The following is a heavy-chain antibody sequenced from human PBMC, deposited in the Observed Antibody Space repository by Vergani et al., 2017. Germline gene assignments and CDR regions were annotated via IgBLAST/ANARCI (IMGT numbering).Heavy chain of an antibody. J-gene: IGHJ4*02. CDR1: GGSFSGYY. Sequence: QVQLQQWGAGLLKPSETLSLTCAVYGGSFSGYYWSWIRQPPGKGLEWIGEINHSGSTNYNPSLKSRVTISVDTSKNQFSLKLSSVTAADTAVYYCARGGGIFGVVIENYFDYWGQGTLVTVSS. CDR3: ARGGGIFGVVIENYFDY. CDR2: INHSGST. V-gene: IGHV4-34*01. D-gene: IGHD3-3*01.